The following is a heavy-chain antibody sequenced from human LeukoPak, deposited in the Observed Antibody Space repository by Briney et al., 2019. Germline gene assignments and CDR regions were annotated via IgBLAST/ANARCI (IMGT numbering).Heavy chain of an antibody. CDR2: ISSSRTYT. CDR3: ARVLDYYYDSSGLMDY. J-gene: IGHJ4*02. D-gene: IGHD3-22*01. Sequence: GGSLRLSCAASGFSFSDHYMSWIRQAPGKGLQWVSYISSSRTYTNYVDSVKGRFTISRDNAENSVYLQMNSLRAEDTAVYYCARVLDYYYDSSGLMDYWGQGTLVTVSS. CDR1: GFSFSDHY. V-gene: IGHV3-11*06.